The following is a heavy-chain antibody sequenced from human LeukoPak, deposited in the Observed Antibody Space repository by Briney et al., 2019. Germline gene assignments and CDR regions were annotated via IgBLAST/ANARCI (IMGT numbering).Heavy chain of an antibody. V-gene: IGHV3-66*01. CDR1: GFTVSSNY. CDR2: IYSGGST. Sequence: GGSLRLSCAASGFTVSSNYMSWVRQAPGKGLEWVSVIYSGGSTYYADSVKGRFTISRDNSKNTLYLQMNSLRAEDTAVYYCARDKGKYCSGGSCPGSFDYWGQGTLVTVSS. CDR3: ARDKGKYCSGGSCPGSFDY. J-gene: IGHJ4*02. D-gene: IGHD2-15*01.